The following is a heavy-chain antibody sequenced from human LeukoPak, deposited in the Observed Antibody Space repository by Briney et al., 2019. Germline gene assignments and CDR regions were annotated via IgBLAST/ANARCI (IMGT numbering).Heavy chain of an antibody. D-gene: IGHD3-22*01. CDR1: GYTFTGYY. V-gene: IGHV1-2*02. Sequence: GASVKVSCKASGYTFTGYYMHWVRQAPGQGLEWMGWINPNSGGTNYAQKFQGRVTMTRDTSISTAYMELSSLRSADTAVYYCARVGYYDSSGYYSWFDPWGQGTLVTVSS. CDR2: INPNSGGT. CDR3: ARVGYYDSSGYYSWFDP. J-gene: IGHJ5*02.